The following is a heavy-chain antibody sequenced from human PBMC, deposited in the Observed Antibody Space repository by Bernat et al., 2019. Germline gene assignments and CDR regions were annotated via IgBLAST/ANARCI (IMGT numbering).Heavy chain of an antibody. Sequence: QVQLQESGPGLVKPSQTLSLTCTVSGGSISSGDYYWSWIRQPPGKGLEWIGYIYYSGSTYYNPSLKSRVTISVDTSKNQFSLKLSSVTAADTAVYYCARKYSGGYRGGNWFDPWGQGTLVTVPS. V-gene: IGHV4-30-4*01. CDR3: ARKYSGGYRGGNWFDP. D-gene: IGHD1-26*01. CDR1: GGSISSGDYY. J-gene: IGHJ5*02. CDR2: IYYSGST.